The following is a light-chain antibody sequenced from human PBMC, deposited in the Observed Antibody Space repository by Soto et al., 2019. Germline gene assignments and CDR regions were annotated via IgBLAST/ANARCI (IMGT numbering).Light chain of an antibody. CDR1: QSISSW. CDR3: QQYNSYSWT. J-gene: IGKJ1*01. CDR2: DAS. Sequence: DIQMTQSPSTLSASVGDRVTITCRASQSISSWLAWYQQKPGKAPKPLIYDASSLESGVPSRFSGSGSGTEFTLTISSLQPDDFATYYCQQYNSYSWTFGQGTKVE. V-gene: IGKV1-5*01.